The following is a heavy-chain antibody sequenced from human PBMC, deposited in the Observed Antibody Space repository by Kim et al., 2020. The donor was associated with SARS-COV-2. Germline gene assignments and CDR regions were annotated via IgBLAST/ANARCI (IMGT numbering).Heavy chain of an antibody. D-gene: IGHD3-9*01. V-gene: IGHV1-3*01. Sequence: ASVKVSCKASGYTFTSYAMHWVRQAPGQRLEWMGWINAGNGNTKYSQKFQGRVTITRDTSASTAYMELSSLRSEDTAVYYCARELTYYDILTGYAGWYYGMDVWGQGTTVTVSS. J-gene: IGHJ6*02. CDR3: ARELTYYDILTGYAGWYYGMDV. CDR2: INAGNGNT. CDR1: GYTFTSYA.